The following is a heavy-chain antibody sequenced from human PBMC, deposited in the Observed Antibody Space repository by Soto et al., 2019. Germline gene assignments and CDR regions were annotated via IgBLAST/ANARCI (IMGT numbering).Heavy chain of an antibody. CDR3: ASEIVVVPY. CDR2: INAGNGNT. V-gene: IGHV1-3*01. CDR1: GYTFTSYA. Sequence: QVQLVQSGAEVKKPGASVKVSCKASGYTFTSYAMHWVRQAPGQRLEWMGWINAGNGNTKYSQKFQGRVTITRDTSASTDYMELSSLRSEATAVYYCASEIVVVPYWGQGTLVTVSS. J-gene: IGHJ4*02. D-gene: IGHD3-22*01.